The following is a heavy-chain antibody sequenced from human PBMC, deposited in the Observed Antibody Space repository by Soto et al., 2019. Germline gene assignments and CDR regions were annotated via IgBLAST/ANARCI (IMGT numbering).Heavy chain of an antibody. D-gene: IGHD6-13*01. V-gene: IGHV1-69*01. CDR2: IIPIFGTA. Sequence: QVQLVQSGAEVKKPGSSVKVSCKASGGTFSSYAISWVRQAPGQGLEWMGGIIPIFGTANYAPKFQGRVTITADESTSTAYMELSSLRSEDTAVYYCARGGWYSSSWYGWFDPWGQGTLVTVSS. CDR3: ARGGWYSSSWYGWFDP. J-gene: IGHJ5*02. CDR1: GGTFSSYA.